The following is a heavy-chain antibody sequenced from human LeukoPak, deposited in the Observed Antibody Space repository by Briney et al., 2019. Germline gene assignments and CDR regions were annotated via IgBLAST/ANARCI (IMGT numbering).Heavy chain of an antibody. V-gene: IGHV3-30*18. CDR2: ISYDGSNK. CDR3: AKDTMIVSVKGVGMDV. CDR1: GFTFSSYG. D-gene: IGHD3-22*01. Sequence: GGSLRLSCAASGFTFSSYGMHWVRQAPGKGLEWVAVISYDGSNKYYADSVKGRFTISRDNSKNSLYLQMNSLRTEDTALYYCAKDTMIVSVKGVGMDVWGQGTTVTVSS. J-gene: IGHJ6*02.